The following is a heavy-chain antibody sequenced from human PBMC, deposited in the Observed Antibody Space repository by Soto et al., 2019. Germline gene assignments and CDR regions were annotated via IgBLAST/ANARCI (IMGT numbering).Heavy chain of an antibody. CDR1: GYTFTSYG. V-gene: IGHV1-18*04. J-gene: IGHJ5*02. D-gene: IGHD2-2*01. CDR3: ARDHCSSTSCYRTGWFDP. Sequence: ASVKVSCTASGYTFTSYGISWVRPAPGQGLEWMGWLSAYNGNTNYAQSLQCRVTMTTDTSTSTAYMELRSLRSDDTAVYYCARDHCSSTSCYRTGWFDPWG. CDR2: LSAYNGNT.